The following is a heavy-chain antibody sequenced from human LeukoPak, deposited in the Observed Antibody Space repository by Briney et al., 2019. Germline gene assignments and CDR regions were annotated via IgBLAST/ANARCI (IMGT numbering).Heavy chain of an antibody. CDR2: INPNSGST. CDR1: GYTFTGYY. J-gene: IGHJ6*03. CDR3: ASPFRASSTPSYYMDV. Sequence: ASVKVSCKASGYTFTGYYMHWVRQAPGQGLEWMGWINPNSGSTNYAQKFQGRVTMTRDMSISTAYMELSRLRSDDTAVYYCASPFRASSTPSYYMDVWGKGTTVTVSS. D-gene: IGHD2-2*01. V-gene: IGHV1-2*02.